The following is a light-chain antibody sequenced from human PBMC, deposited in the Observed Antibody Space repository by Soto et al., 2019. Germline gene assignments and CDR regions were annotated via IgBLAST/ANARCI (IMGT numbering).Light chain of an antibody. V-gene: IGKV3-11*01. CDR3: QERSNWPHWR. J-gene: IGKJ1*01. CDR1: QSVSSY. CDR2: DAY. Sequence: EILLTCSSATLALSPGARATLSWSSSQSVSSYLAWYQQKPGQAPRLIIYDAYNRATGIPHRFSGSGSGTDFTLPISSLEPEDFAASYCQERSNWPHWRFGQGTTVAIK.